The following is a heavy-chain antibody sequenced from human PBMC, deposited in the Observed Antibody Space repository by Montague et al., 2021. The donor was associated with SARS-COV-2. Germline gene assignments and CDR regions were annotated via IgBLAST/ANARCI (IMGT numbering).Heavy chain of an antibody. Sequence: SLRLSCAASGFTFHDYALHWVRQVPGKGLEWVSGISWNSGSIGYGDSVKVRFTISRDNAKNSLYLQMNSLRAEDTALYYCAKGRGYYGSGSYFEYWGQGTLVTVSS. CDR3: AKGRGYYGSGSYFEY. J-gene: IGHJ4*02. CDR2: ISWNSGSI. V-gene: IGHV3-9*01. D-gene: IGHD3-10*01. CDR1: GFTFHDYA.